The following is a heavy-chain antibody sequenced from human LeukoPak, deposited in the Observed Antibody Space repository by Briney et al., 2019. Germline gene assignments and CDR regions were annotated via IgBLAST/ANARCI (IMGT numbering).Heavy chain of an antibody. V-gene: IGHV1-18*01. J-gene: IGHJ6*03. CDR3: ARYDFGVVIIGYYYMDV. CDR1: GYTFTSYD. CDR2: ISAYNGNT. D-gene: IGHD3-3*01. Sequence: ASVKVSCKASGYTFTSYDISWVRQAPGQGLEWMGWISAYNGNTNYAQKLQGRVTMTTDTSTSTAYMELRSLRSDDTAVYYCARYDFGVVIIGYYYMDVWGKGTTVTVSS.